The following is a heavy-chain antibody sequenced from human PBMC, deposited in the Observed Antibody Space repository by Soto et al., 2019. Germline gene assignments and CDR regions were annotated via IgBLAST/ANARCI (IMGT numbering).Heavy chain of an antibody. Sequence: GGSLRLSCAASGFTFSDYYMSWIRQAPGKGLEWVSYISSSGSTIYYADSVKGRFTISRDNAKNSLYLQMNSLRAEDTAVYYCAREALRYFDWLFSGFDYWGQGTLVTVSS. D-gene: IGHD3-9*01. CDR1: GFTFSDYY. CDR3: AREALRYFDWLFSGFDY. CDR2: ISSSGSTI. J-gene: IGHJ4*02. V-gene: IGHV3-11*01.